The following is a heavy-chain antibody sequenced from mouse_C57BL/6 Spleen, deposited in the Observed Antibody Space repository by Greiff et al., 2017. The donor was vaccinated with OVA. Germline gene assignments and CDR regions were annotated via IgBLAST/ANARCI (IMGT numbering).Heavy chain of an antibody. J-gene: IGHJ1*03. CDR3: ARDPGGSSYDWYVDV. V-gene: IGHV5-4*01. Sequence: EVQVVESGGGLVKPGGSLKLSCAASGFTFSSYAMSWVRQTPEKRLEWVATISGGGSYTYYPAYVKGRFTISRDNAKNNLYLQMRHLKSEDTAMYYCARDPGGSSYDWYVDVWHRDHGHRLL. CDR2: ISGGGSYT. CDR1: GFTFSSYA. D-gene: IGHD1-1*01.